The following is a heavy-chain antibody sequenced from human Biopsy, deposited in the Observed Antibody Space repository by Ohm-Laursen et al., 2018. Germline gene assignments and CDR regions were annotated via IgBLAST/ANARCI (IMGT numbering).Heavy chain of an antibody. J-gene: IGHJ1*01. CDR3: ATKLTGYFHH. Sequence: SVKVSCKVPEGTFSNYGVNWVRQAPGQGLEWLGGNIPILGTGNYAQKFQDRVTVAADTSTSTATMELRSLRSDDTAVYYCATKLTGYFHHWGQGTLVIVSS. CDR2: NIPILGTG. CDR1: EGTFSNYG. V-gene: IGHV1-69*06. D-gene: IGHD3-9*01.